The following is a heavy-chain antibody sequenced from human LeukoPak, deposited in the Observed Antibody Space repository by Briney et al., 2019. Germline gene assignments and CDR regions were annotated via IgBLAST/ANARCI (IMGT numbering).Heavy chain of an antibody. Sequence: SETLSLTCTVSGGSISSYYWSWIRQPPGKGLEWIGYIYYSGSTNYNPSLKSRVTISVDTSKNQFSLRLSAVTAADTAVYYCAGARIGWFDPWGQGTLVTVSS. D-gene: IGHD3-10*01. CDR2: IYYSGST. CDR1: GGSISSYY. V-gene: IGHV4-59*08. CDR3: AGARIGWFDP. J-gene: IGHJ5*02.